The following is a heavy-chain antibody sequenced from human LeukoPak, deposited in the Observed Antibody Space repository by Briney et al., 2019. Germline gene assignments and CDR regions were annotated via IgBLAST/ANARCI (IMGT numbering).Heavy chain of an antibody. V-gene: IGHV3-74*01. CDR3: ARGQQLDLFNWFDP. D-gene: IGHD6-13*01. CDR2: IKSDGSST. CDR1: GFTFNTYW. Sequence: PGGSPRLSCAASGFTFNTYWMHWVRQAPGKGLVWVSRIKSDGSSTTYADSVKGRFTISRDNAKNTLYLQMNSLRAEDTAVYYCARGQQLDLFNWFDPWGQGTLVTVSS. J-gene: IGHJ5*02.